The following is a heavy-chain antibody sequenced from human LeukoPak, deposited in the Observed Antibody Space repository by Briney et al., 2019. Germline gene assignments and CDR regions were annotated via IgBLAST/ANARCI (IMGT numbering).Heavy chain of an antibody. CDR2: INPSGGST. D-gene: IGHD3-10*01. CDR1: GYTFTSCY. CDR3: ATDWYGSGNFDY. V-gene: IGHV1-46*01. J-gene: IGHJ4*02. Sequence: RRASVKVSCKASGYTFTSCYMHWVRQAPGQGLERMGIINPSGGSTSYAQKFQGRVTMTRDTSTSTVYMELSSLRSEDTAVYYCATDWYGSGNFDYWGQGTLVTVSS.